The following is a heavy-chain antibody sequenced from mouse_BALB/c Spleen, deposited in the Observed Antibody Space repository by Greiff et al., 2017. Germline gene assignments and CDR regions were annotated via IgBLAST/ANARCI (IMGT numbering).Heavy chain of an antibody. Sequence: VQLQQSGAELVRPGSSVKISCKASGYAFSSYYMHWVKQRPEQGLEWIGWIDPENGDTEYAPKFQGKATMTADTSSNKAYLKLSSLTAEDTAVCDSKAYYGNYSDYWGQGTTLTVSS. D-gene: IGHD2-1*01. CDR3: KAYYGNYSDY. CDR1: GYAFSSYY. J-gene: IGHJ2*01. V-gene: IGHV14-4*02. CDR2: IDPENGDT.